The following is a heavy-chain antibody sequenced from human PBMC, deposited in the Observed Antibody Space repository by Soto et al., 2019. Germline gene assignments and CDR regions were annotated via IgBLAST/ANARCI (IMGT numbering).Heavy chain of an antibody. CDR1: GFTFSSYA. CDR3: AKDYPNSSGWYRPSYYYGMDV. Sequence: GGSLRLSCAASGFTFSSYAMSWVRQAPGKGLEWVSAISGSGGSTYYADSVKGRFTISRDNSKNTLYLQMNSLRAEDTAVYYCAKDYPNSSGWYRPSYYYGMDVWGQGTTVTVSS. J-gene: IGHJ6*02. D-gene: IGHD6-19*01. V-gene: IGHV3-23*01. CDR2: ISGSGGST.